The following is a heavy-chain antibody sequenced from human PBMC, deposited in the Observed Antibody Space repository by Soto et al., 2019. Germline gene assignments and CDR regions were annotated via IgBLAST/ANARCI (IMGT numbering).Heavy chain of an antibody. CDR3: VSQRTSVLTQAYFDY. D-gene: IGHD2-8*01. Sequence: ETLSLTCTVSGGSVSNSNYYWGWIRQSPGKGLEWIGSVYYRGRSYSKSSVKSRVTISVDTSKNQFSLNLNSVTASDTAVYFCVSQRTSVLTQAYFDYWGPGALVTVSS. J-gene: IGHJ4*02. CDR1: GGSVSNSNYY. V-gene: IGHV4-39*01. CDR2: VYYRGRS.